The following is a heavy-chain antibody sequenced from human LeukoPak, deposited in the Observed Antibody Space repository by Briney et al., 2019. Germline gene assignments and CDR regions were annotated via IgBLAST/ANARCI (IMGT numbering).Heavy chain of an antibody. CDR1: GGTFSSYT. CDR2: IIPILGIA. J-gene: IGHJ4*02. Sequence: SVKVSCKASGGTFSSYTISWVRQAPGQGLEWMGRIIPILGIANYAQKFQGRVTITADKSTSTAYMELSSLRSEDTAVYYCAREYYYDSSSYKDWGQGTLVTVSS. CDR3: AREYYYDSSSYKD. V-gene: IGHV1-69*04. D-gene: IGHD3-22*01.